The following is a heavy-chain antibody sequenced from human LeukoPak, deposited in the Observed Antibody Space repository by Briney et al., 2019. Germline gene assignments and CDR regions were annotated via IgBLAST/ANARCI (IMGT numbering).Heavy chain of an antibody. CDR3: TRGDYYGSGGRPDYFDY. J-gene: IGHJ4*02. CDR1: GFTFRDYA. D-gene: IGHD3-10*01. Sequence: PGGSLRLSCTASGFTFRDYAMSWFRQAPGKGLEWVGFIRSKAYGGTTEFAASVKGRFTISRDDSKSIAYLQMNSLKTEDTSVYYCTRGDYYGSGGRPDYFDYWGQGTLVTVSS. CDR2: IRSKAYGGTT. V-gene: IGHV3-49*03.